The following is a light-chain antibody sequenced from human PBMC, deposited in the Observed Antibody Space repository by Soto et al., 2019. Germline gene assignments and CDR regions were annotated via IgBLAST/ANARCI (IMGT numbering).Light chain of an antibody. V-gene: IGLV4-69*01. CDR2: LDSDGSH. Sequence: QLVLTQSPSTSASLGASFKLTCTVSSGHSSYAIAWHQQQPEKGPRYLMKLDSDGSHTKGDAIPDRFSGSSSGAERYLTISSLQSEDEADYYCQTWGTGIHVVFGGGTKLTVL. CDR3: QTWGTGIHVV. CDR1: SGHSSYA. J-gene: IGLJ2*01.